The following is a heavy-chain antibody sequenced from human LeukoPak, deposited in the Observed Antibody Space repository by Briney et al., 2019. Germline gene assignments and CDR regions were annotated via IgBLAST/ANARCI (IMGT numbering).Heavy chain of an antibody. CDR1: GFTFSTYG. J-gene: IGHJ4*02. CDR3: ARDFSSGYLGFDY. Sequence: PGRSLRLSCAASGFTFSTYGMQWVRQAPGKGLEWVAAIWYDGSEKYYADSVKGRFTISRDNSKNTLYVQMNSLRAEDTAVYYCARDFSSGYLGFDYWGQGTLVTVSS. V-gene: IGHV3-33*01. D-gene: IGHD3-22*01. CDR2: IWYDGSEK.